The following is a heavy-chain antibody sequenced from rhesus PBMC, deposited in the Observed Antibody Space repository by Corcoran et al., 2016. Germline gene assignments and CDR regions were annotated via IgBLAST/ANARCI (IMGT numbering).Heavy chain of an antibody. J-gene: IGHJ4*01. CDR1: GFTFSSYE. Sequence: DVQLVESGGGLVKPGGSLRLACVASGFTFSSYEMHWVRQDPGKGLEWVAVISLDGSKKSYANSVKDRFTISRENSKNMVYFQMNNLKLEDTAVYYCARGAGWYFDYLVQGFQVAVSS. V-gene: IGHV3-54*02. CDR3: ARGAGWYFDY. CDR2: ISLDGSKK. D-gene: IGHD2-39*02.